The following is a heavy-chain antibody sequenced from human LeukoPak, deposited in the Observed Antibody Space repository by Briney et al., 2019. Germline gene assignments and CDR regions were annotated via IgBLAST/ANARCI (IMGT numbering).Heavy chain of an antibody. J-gene: IGHJ4*02. CDR2: GSGGST. Sequence: GSGGSTYYADSVKGRFTISRDNSKNTLYLQMNSLRAGDTAVYYCAKALIGVRFLEWLFLDYWGQGTLVTVSS. CDR3: AKALIGVRFLEWLFLDY. V-gene: IGHV3-23*01. D-gene: IGHD3-3*01.